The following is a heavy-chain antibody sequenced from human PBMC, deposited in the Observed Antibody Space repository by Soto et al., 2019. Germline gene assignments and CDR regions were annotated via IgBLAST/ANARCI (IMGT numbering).Heavy chain of an antibody. CDR3: VRDVSVTSGSFGGY. D-gene: IGHD4-4*01. CDR1: GYTFDSYG. CDR2: ISTYTGNT. Sequence: QVQLVQSGAELKKPGASVRVSCKASGYTFDSYGLNWVRQAPGQGLEWMGWISTYTGNTDYPQKFQGRVTMTTDTSTNTAFLDLRSLTSDDTAVYYCVRDVSVTSGSFGGYWGQRTLVTVSS. V-gene: IGHV1-18*01. J-gene: IGHJ4*02.